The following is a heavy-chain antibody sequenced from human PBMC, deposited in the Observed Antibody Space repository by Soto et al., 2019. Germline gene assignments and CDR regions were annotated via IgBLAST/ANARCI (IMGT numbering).Heavy chain of an antibody. CDR3: ARGRRIAAAGTFDY. CDR2: ISYDGSNK. J-gene: IGHJ4*02. CDR1: VFTFSSYA. Sequence: QVQLVESGGGVVQPGRSLRLSCAASVFTFSSYAMHWVRQAPGKGLEWVAVISYDGSNKYYADSVKGRFTISRDNSKNTLYLQMNSLRAEDTAVYYCARGRRIAAAGTFDYWGQGTLVTVSS. V-gene: IGHV3-30-3*01. D-gene: IGHD6-13*01.